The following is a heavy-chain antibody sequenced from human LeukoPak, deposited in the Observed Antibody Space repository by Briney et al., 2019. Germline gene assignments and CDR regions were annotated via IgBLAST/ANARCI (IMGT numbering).Heavy chain of an antibody. Sequence: ASVKVSCKAFGYTFTSNYMHWVRQAPGQGPEWMGVISPSGGSTTYAQKFQGRVTLTRDMSTSTVYMELSSLRSEDTAVYYCARVKGGYSYGYIDYWGQGTLVTVSS. V-gene: IGHV1-46*01. J-gene: IGHJ4*02. CDR2: ISPSGGST. D-gene: IGHD5-18*01. CDR1: GYTFTSNY. CDR3: ARVKGGYSYGYIDY.